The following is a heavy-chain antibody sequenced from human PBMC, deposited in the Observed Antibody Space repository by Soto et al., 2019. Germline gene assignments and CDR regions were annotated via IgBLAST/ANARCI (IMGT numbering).Heavy chain of an antibody. CDR2: ISAYNGNT. Sequence: ASVKVSCKASGYTFTSYGISWVRQAPGQGLEWMGWISAYNGNTNYAQKLQGRVTMTTDTSTGTAYMELRSLRSDDTAVYYCARGPEVGWYTDYYYYYMDVWGKGTTVTVSS. CDR3: ARGPEVGWYTDYYYYYMDV. CDR1: GYTFTSYG. D-gene: IGHD6-19*01. V-gene: IGHV1-18*01. J-gene: IGHJ6*03.